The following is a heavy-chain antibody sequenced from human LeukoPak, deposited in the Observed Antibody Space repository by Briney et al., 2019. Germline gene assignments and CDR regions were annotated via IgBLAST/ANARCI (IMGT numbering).Heavy chain of an antibody. CDR3: ASAKSPTGAFDI. J-gene: IGHJ3*02. CDR2: IYHSGST. Sequence: SQTLSLTCTVSGGSISSGGYYWSWIRQPPGTGLEWIGYIYHSGSTYYNPSLKSRVTISVDRPKNQFSLKLSSVTAADTAVYYCASAKSPTGAFDIWGQGTMVTVSS. CDR1: GGSISSGGYY. V-gene: IGHV4-30-2*01.